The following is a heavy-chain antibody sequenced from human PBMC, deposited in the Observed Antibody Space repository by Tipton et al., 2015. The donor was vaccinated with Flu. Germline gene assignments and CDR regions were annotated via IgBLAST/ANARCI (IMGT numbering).Heavy chain of an antibody. CDR1: GGSISSYY. CDR2: IYYSGRT. CDR3: ARLSYYDVDLKNFYFDS. V-gene: IGHV4-59*01. Sequence: GLVKPSETLSLTCTVSGGSISSYYWSWIRQPPGKGLEWIGYIYYSGRTDYNPSLKSRVSLSLDTSKSHFSLRLSSVTAADTAVYYCARLSYYDVDLKNFYFDSWGQGTLVTVSS. J-gene: IGHJ4*02. D-gene: IGHD3-10*02.